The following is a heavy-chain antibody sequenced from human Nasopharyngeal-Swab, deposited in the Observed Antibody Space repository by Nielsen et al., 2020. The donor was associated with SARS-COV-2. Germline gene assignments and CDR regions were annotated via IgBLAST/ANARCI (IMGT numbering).Heavy chain of an antibody. V-gene: IGHV3-23*01. J-gene: IGHJ4*02. Sequence: GESLKISCAASGFTFRSYAMSWVRQAPGKGLEWVSAISSSGGSTYYADSVKGRFTISRDNSKNTLSLQMNSLRAEDTAVYYCAKDLRGPYFFWGQGTLVTVSS. CDR3: AKDLRGPYFF. CDR1: GFTFRSYA. CDR2: ISSSGGST. D-gene: IGHD2/OR15-2a*01.